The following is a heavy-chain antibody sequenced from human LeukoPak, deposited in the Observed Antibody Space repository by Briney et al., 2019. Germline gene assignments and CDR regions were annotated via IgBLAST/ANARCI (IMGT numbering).Heavy chain of an antibody. CDR2: IYHSGST. CDR3: ARVVRGNFQH. J-gene: IGHJ1*01. V-gene: IGHV4-30-2*01. Sequence: SETLSLTCAVSGGSISSGGYSWSWLRQPPGKGLEWIGYIYHSGSTYYNPSLKSRVTISVDRSKNQFSLKLSSVTAADTAVYYCARVVRGNFQHWGQGTLVTVSS. CDR1: GGSISSGGYS.